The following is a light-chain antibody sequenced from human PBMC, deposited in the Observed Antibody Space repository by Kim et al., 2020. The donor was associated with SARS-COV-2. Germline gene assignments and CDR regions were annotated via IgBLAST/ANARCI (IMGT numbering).Light chain of an antibody. CDR3: FSTDITGDQVV. CDR2: EDN. CDR1: ALPKKY. V-gene: IGLV3-10*01. J-gene: IGLJ2*01. Sequence: SYELTQPPSVSVSPGQMARITCSGDALPKKYGYWYQQKSGQAPVLVIYEDNKRPSGIPERFSGSISGTMATLAISGAQVEDEADYYCFSTDITGDQVVFGRGTQLTV.